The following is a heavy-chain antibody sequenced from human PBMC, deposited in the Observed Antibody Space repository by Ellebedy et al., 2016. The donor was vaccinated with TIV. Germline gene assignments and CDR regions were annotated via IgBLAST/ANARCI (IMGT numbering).Heavy chain of an antibody. CDR2: VFWGDDK. CDR3: AHGMVRLKDAFDI. Sequence: SGPTLVKPTQTLTLTCTFSVFSLSPSEVAVRWIRPPPGKSVEWLALVFWGDDKSSIPSLKSRLTITKDTSKNQVVLTMTNMDPVDTATYYCAHGMVRLKDAFDIWGQGTMVTVSS. CDR1: VFSLSPSEVA. V-gene: IGHV2-5*02. D-gene: IGHD5-18*01. J-gene: IGHJ3*02.